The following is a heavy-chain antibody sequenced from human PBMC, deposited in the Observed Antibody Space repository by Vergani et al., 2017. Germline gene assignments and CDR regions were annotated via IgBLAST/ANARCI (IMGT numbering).Heavy chain of an antibody. V-gene: IGHV1-69*01. CDR2: IIPIFGTA. Sequence: QVQLVQSGAEVKKPGSSVKVSCKASGGTFSSYAISWVRQAPGQGLEWMGGIIPIFGTANYAQKFQSRVTITADESTSTAYMELSSLRSEDTAVYYCARANYDILTGSLYYYYYYMDVWGKGTTVTVSS. CDR1: GGTFSSYA. D-gene: IGHD3-9*01. CDR3: ARANYDILTGSLYYYYYYMDV. J-gene: IGHJ6*03.